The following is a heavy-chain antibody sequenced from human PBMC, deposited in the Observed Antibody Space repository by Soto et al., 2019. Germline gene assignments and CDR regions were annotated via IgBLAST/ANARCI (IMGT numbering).Heavy chain of an antibody. D-gene: IGHD4-4*01. CDR2: MNPNSGNT. CDR3: ARGPYSNYVDRYYYYYMDV. CDR1: GYTFTSYD. Sequence: EASVKVSCKASGYTFTSYDINWVRQATGQGLEWMGWMNPNSGNTGYAQKFQGRVTMTRNTSISTAYMELSSLRSEDTAVYYCARGPYSNYVDRYYYYYMDVWGKGTTVTVSS. J-gene: IGHJ6*03. V-gene: IGHV1-8*01.